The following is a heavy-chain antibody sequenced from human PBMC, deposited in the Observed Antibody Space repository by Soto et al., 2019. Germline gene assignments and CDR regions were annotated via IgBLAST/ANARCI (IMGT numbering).Heavy chain of an antibody. J-gene: IGHJ6*02. CDR2: ISYSGST. D-gene: IGHD6-13*01. CDR1: GASISSSSYY. V-gene: IGHV4-39*01. CDR3: ARRRSSSLRFYYGVDV. Sequence: QLQLQESGPGLVKPSETLSLTCTVSGASISSSSYYWGWIRQPPGKGLEWIGSISYSGSTYYNPSLKSRVTISVDTSKNQFSLKLSSVTAADTAVYYCARRRSSSLRFYYGVDVWGQGTTVTVSS.